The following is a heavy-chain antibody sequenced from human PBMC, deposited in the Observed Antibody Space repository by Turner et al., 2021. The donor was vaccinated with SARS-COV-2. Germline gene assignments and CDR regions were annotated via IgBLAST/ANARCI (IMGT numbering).Heavy chain of an antibody. J-gene: IGHJ5*02. CDR1: GGAVSRSAYY. CDR3: AGHPMGGSGGYIS. V-gene: IGHV4-39*01. CDR2: NYYSGST. Sequence: QVQLQESGPGLVKPSETLSLTCTVSGGAVSRSAYYWGWIREPPGKGLEWIGSNYYSGSTYYNPSLRSRVAISVDTSKNQFAVDLTSVTAADTAVYYCAGHPMGGSGGYISWGQGTLVIVS. D-gene: IGHD3-10*01.